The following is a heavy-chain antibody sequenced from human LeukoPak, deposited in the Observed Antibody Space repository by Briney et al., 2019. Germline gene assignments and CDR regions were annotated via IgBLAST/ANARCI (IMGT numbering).Heavy chain of an antibody. CDR2: FDPEDGET. V-gene: IGHV1-24*01. D-gene: IGHD1-7*01. CDR1: GYTLTELS. CDR3: ATCESTGTTWFRY. J-gene: IGHJ4*02. Sequence: ASVKVSCKVSGYTLTELSMHWVRQAPGKGLEWMGGFDPEDGETIYAQKFQGRVTMTEDTSTDIAYMELSSPRSEDTAVYYCATCESTGTTWFRYWGQGTLVTVSS.